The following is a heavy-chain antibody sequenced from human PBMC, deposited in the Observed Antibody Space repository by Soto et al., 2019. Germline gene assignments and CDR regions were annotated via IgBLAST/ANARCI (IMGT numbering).Heavy chain of an antibody. CDR2: TYYRSKWYN. CDR3: ARVEYSSSWGPDYYYGMDV. Sequence: SHTHSLTDAISGDSVSSNSAALNWIRQCPSRGLGWLGRTYYRSKWYNDYAVSVKSRITINPDTSKNQFSLQLNSVTPEDTAVYYCARVEYSSSWGPDYYYGMDVWGQGTTVTVSS. D-gene: IGHD6-13*01. J-gene: IGHJ6*02. V-gene: IGHV6-1*01. CDR1: GDSVSSNSAA.